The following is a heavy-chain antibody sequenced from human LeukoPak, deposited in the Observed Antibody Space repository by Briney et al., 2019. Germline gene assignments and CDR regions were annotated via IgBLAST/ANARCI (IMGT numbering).Heavy chain of an antibody. CDR2: IYPGDSDT. V-gene: IGHV5-51*01. J-gene: IGHJ4*02. CDR3: ARHNDGEYPDY. D-gene: IGHD3-10*01. CDR1: GYSFTSYW. Sequence: GESLKISCKGSGYSFTSYWIGWVRQMPGRGVEWMGIIYPGDSDTRYSPSFQGQVTLSADKSISTAYLKWSSLKASDTAMYYCARHNDGEYPDYWGQGTLVTVSS.